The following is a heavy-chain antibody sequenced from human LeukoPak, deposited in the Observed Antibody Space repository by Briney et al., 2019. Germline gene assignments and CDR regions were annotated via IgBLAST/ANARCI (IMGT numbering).Heavy chain of an antibody. J-gene: IGHJ4*02. Sequence: ASVKVSCKASGYTFTSYYMHWVRQAPGQGLEWMGIINPSGGSTSYAQKFQGRVTMTRNMSTSTVYMELSSLRSEDTAVYYCARVDSSWYRDDYWGQGTLVTVSS. V-gene: IGHV1-46*01. D-gene: IGHD6-13*01. CDR1: GYTFTSYY. CDR2: INPSGGST. CDR3: ARVDSSWYRDDY.